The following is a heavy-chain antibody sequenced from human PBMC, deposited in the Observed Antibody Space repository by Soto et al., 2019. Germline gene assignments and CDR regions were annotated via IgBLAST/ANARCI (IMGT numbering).Heavy chain of an antibody. CDR1: GGTFSSYA. J-gene: IGHJ4*02. V-gene: IGHV1-69*06. CDR3: AMGGWFGELLYDY. CDR2: IIPIFGTA. D-gene: IGHD3-10*01. Sequence: SVKVSCKASGGTFSSYAISWVRQAPGQGLEWMGGIIPIFGTANYAQKFQGRVTITADKSTSTAYMELSSLRSEDTAVYYCAMGGWFGELLYDYWGQGTLVTVSS.